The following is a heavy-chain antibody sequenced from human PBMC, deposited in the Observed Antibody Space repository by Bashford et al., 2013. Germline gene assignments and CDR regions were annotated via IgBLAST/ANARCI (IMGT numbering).Heavy chain of an antibody. V-gene: IGHV5-51*01. Sequence: GESLKISCKGSGYRFTSYWINWVRQMPGKGLEWMGIISPRDSNTRYSPSSQGQVIISADTSINTAYLQWSSLKASDSAMYYCARMVGGSGYFDYWGQGTLVTVSS. CDR2: ISPRDSNT. J-gene: IGHJ4*02. D-gene: IGHD2-15*01. CDR1: GYRFTSYW. CDR3: ARMVGGSGYFDY.